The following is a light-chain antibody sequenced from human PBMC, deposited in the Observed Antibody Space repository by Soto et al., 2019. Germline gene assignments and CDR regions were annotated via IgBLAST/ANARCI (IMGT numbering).Light chain of an antibody. CDR1: SSDIGSNNY. Sequence: QSALTQPASVSGSPGQSITISCTGTSSDIGSNNYVSWFQQRPGKAPTLIIYEVSNRPSGVSTHFSGSKSGNTASLTISGLLPEDEAEYYGSSYTTTTRLFGGGTKLTFI. CDR3: SSYTTTTRL. CDR2: EVS. V-gene: IGLV2-14*01. J-gene: IGLJ3*02.